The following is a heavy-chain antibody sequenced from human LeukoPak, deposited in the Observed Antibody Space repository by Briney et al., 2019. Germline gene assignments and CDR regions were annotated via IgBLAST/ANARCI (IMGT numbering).Heavy chain of an antibody. CDR3: ARVLRYCSGGNCYSGGLGYMDV. V-gene: IGHV3-7*03. CDR2: IKQDGNDK. D-gene: IGHD2-15*01. Sequence: GGSLRLSCEASGFTFRSFSMSWVRQAPGKGLEWVANIKQDGNDKYYVDSVKGRFTISRDNAKNSLFLQMNSLRAEDTAVYYCARVLRYCSGGNCYSGGLGYMDVWGKGTTVTISS. J-gene: IGHJ6*03. CDR1: GFTFRSFS.